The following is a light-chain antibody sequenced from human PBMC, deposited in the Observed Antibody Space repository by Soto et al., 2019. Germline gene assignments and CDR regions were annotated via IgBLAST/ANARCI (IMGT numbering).Light chain of an antibody. CDR2: EVS. CDR3: SSYAGLEEV. CDR1: SSDVGGYNY. Sequence: QSALTQPPSASGSPGQSVTISCTGTSSDVGGYNYVSWYQQHPGKAPKLMIYEVSKRPSGVPDRFSGSKSGNTASLTVSGLQAEDEADYYCSSYAGLEEVFGTGTKLTVL. J-gene: IGLJ1*01. V-gene: IGLV2-8*01.